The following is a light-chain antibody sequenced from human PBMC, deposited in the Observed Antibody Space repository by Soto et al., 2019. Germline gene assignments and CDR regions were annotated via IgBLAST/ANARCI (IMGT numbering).Light chain of an antibody. J-gene: IGLJ2*01. V-gene: IGLV1-44*01. CDR1: SSNIGSNT. Sequence: QSVLTQPPSASGTPGQRVTISCSGSSSNIGSNTVNWYQQLPGTAPKLLIYSNNQRPSGVPDRFSGSKSGTSASLAISGLQSEDEADYYCAAWDDSLNGPVFGGGTKVTVX. CDR2: SNN. CDR3: AAWDDSLNGPV.